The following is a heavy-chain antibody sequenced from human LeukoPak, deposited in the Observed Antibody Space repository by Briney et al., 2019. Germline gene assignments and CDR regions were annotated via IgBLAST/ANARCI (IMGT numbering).Heavy chain of an antibody. CDR1: GYTFINYA. V-gene: IGHV1-18*01. J-gene: IGHJ4*02. CDR3: ARESHRLYDYVWGSYESKHY. Sequence: EASVKVSCKASGYTFINYAITWVRQAPGQGLEWMGWISAYNGNTNYAQKLQGRVTMTTDTSTSTAYMELRSLRSDDTAVYYCARESHRLYDYVWGSYESKHYWGQGTLVTVSS. D-gene: IGHD3-16*01. CDR2: ISAYNGNT.